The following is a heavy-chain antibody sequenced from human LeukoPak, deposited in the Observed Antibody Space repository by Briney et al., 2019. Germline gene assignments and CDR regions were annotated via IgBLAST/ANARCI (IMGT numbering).Heavy chain of an antibody. CDR1: GFTVSSNY. D-gene: IGHD6-13*01. J-gene: IGHJ5*02. CDR3: ARGGPRGSWPRFDP. Sequence: GGSLRLSCAASGFTVSSNYMTWVRQAPGEGLESVSVMCAAGTTYYADSVKGRFTISRDNSKNTLSLQMNSMRADDTAVYYCARGGPRGSWPRFDPWGQGALVTVSS. V-gene: IGHV3-53*01. CDR2: MCAAGTT.